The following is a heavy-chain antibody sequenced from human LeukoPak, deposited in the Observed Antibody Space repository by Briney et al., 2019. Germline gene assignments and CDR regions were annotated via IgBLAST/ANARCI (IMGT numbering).Heavy chain of an antibody. CDR1: GLTFGTYA. CDR3: AKAVGHCSGGSCGGYHYSGLDV. D-gene: IGHD2-15*01. V-gene: IGHV3-23*01. Sequence: PGGSLKLSCAASGLTFGTYAMSWVGKAPGKGLEWLSAISGGGGNTYYADSVKGRFTISRDNSKNTLYVQMNSLRAEDTAVYYCAKAVGHCSGGSCGGYHYSGLDVWGQGTTVTVSS. J-gene: IGHJ6*02. CDR2: ISGGGGNT.